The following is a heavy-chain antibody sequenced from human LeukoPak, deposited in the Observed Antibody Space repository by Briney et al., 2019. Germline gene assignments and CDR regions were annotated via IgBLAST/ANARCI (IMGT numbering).Heavy chain of an antibody. D-gene: IGHD3-22*01. Sequence: SQTLSLTCTVSGGSISSGDYYWSWIRQPPGKGLEWIGYIYYSGSTNYNPSLKSRVTISVDTSKNQFSLKLRSVTDADTAVYYCARERENYYDSSGFDYWGQGTLVTVSS. J-gene: IGHJ4*02. CDR3: ARERENYYDSSGFDY. CDR1: GGSISSGDYY. CDR2: IYYSGST. V-gene: IGHV4-30-4*01.